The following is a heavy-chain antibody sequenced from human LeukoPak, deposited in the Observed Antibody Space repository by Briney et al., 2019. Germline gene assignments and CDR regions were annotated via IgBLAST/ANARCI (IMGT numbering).Heavy chain of an antibody. J-gene: IGHJ4*02. CDR3: ARDRGGVPAAKGAYYFDY. V-gene: IGHV4-34*10. CDR1: GGSFSGYY. Sequence: SETLSLTCAVYGGSFSGYYWSWIRQPPGKGLEWIGEVNHSGSTNYNPSLKSRITMSVDTSKNQFSLKLSSVTAADTAVYYCARDRGGVPAAKGAYYFDYWGQGTLVTVSS. D-gene: IGHD2-2*01. CDR2: VNHSGST.